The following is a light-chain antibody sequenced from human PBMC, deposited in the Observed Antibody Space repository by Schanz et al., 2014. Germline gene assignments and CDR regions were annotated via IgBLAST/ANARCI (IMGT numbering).Light chain of an antibody. CDR3: QQYNTYSPT. V-gene: IGKV1-39*01. J-gene: IGKJ1*01. Sequence: DIQMTQSPSSLSASVGDRVTITCRASQSISSYLNWYQQKPGEAPKLLIYAASSLQSGVPSRFSGSGSGTTFTLTISSLQPDDYGTYCCQQYNTYSPTFGQGTRVEGK. CDR1: QSISSY. CDR2: AAS.